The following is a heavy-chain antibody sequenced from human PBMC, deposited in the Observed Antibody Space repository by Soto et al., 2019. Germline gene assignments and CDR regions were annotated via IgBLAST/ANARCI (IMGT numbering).Heavy chain of an antibody. CDR1: VGSITSGSYY. Sequence: QLQLQESGPGLVKPSETLSLTCTVSVGSITSGSYYWGWIRQPPGKGLQWIGSVYYSGSTYYNPSLRSRVTISVDTSKNHFSLRLSSVTAADTAVYYCARPVGVEQQLVHDAFDLWGQGTMVAVSS. V-gene: IGHV4-39*02. D-gene: IGHD6-13*01. J-gene: IGHJ3*01. CDR2: VYYSGST. CDR3: ARPVGVEQQLVHDAFDL.